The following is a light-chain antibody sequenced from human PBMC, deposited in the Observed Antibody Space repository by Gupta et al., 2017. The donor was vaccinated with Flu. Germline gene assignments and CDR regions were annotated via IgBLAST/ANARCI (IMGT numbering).Light chain of an antibody. Sequence: FVLTQPTSLSAAPGLWVTISCTGSTSNIVAGYDVHWYQQVPGRAPQRLIFRNNKRPSGVADRCSGSTSGTSASLATAALQAEDAADYYCQSYDNSLSGSKVFGGGTKLTVL. V-gene: IGLV1-40*01. CDR3: QSYDNSLSGSKV. J-gene: IGLJ3*02. CDR2: RNN. CDR1: TSNIVAGYD.